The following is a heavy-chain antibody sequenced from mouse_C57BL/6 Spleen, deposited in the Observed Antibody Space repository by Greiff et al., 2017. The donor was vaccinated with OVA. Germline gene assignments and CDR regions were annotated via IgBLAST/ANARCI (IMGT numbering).Heavy chain of an antibody. CDR1: GYTFTSYW. CDR3: ARNLYDYDGDYYAMDY. J-gene: IGHJ4*01. D-gene: IGHD2-4*01. CDR2: IYPGSGST. Sequence: QVQLQQPGAELVKPGASVKMSCKASGYTFTSYWITWVKQRPGQGLEWIGDIYPGSGSTNYNEKFKSKATLTVDTSSSTAYMQLSSLTSEDSAVYYCARNLYDYDGDYYAMDYWGQGTSVTVSS. V-gene: IGHV1-55*01.